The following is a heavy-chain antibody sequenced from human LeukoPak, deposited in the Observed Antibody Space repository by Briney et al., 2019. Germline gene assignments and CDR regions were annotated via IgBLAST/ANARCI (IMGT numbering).Heavy chain of an antibody. J-gene: IGHJ5*02. CDR2: IYYSGST. CDR3: ARENKDWLLSSNWFDP. V-gene: IGHV4-30-4*01. Sequence: SETLSLTCTVSGGSISSGDYYWSWIRQPPGKGLEWIGYIYYSGSTYYNPSLKSRVTISVDTSKNQFSLKLSSVTAADTAVYYCARENKDWLLSSNWFDPWGQGTLVTVSS. D-gene: IGHD3/OR15-3a*01. CDR1: GGSISSGDYY.